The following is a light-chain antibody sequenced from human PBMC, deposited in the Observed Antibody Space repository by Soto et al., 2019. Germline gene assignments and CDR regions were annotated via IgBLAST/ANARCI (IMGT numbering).Light chain of an antibody. CDR2: NTN. CDR1: SGSVSSSYY. J-gene: IGLJ3*02. Sequence: QTVVTQEPSFSVSPGGTVTLTCGLSSGSVSSSYYPSWYQQTPGQAPRTLIYNTNTRSSGVPDRFSGSILGIKAALTITGAQADDESDYYCMMYMGGGIWVFGGGTKLTVL. V-gene: IGLV8-61*01. CDR3: MMYMGGGIWV.